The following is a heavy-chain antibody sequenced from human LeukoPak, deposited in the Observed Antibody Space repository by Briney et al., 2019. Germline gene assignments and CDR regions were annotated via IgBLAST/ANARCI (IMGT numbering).Heavy chain of an antibody. CDR2: ISYDGSNK. CDR1: GFTFSSYG. V-gene: IGHV3-30*18. CDR3: AKLGYGSGSYYNTLFDY. Sequence: GRSLRLSCAASGFTFSSYGMHWVRQAPGKGLEWVAVISYDGSNKYYADSVKGRFTISRDNSKNTLYLQMNSLRAEDTAVYYCAKLGYGSGSYYNTLFDYWGQGTLVTVSS. J-gene: IGHJ4*02. D-gene: IGHD3-10*01.